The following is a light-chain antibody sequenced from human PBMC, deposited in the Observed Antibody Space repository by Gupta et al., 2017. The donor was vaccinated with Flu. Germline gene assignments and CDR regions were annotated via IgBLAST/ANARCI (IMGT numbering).Light chain of an antibody. V-gene: IGKV3-11*01. J-gene: IGKJ4*01. CDR3: HRLGNWPIT. CDR1: QSVSNY. CDR2: DAS. Sequence: PGERATLSCRASQSVSNYLAWYQQKPGQAPRLLIYDASNRATVVPARFSGSGFGSDFTVTISSRELEDFAVYSCHRLGNWPITFGAGTKVEIK.